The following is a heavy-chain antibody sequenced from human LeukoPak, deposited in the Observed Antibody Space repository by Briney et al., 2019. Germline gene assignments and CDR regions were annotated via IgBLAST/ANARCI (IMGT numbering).Heavy chain of an antibody. D-gene: IGHD6-13*01. CDR3: ARGQGIAAAGAYYFDY. Sequence: PSETLSLTCTVSGGSISSSSYYWGWIRQPRGKGLQWIGSIYYSGSTYYNPSLKSRVTISVDTSKNQFSLRLSSVTAADTAVYYCARGQGIAAAGAYYFDYWGQGTLVTVSS. CDR1: GGSISSSSYY. CDR2: IYYSGST. J-gene: IGHJ4*02. V-gene: IGHV4-39*07.